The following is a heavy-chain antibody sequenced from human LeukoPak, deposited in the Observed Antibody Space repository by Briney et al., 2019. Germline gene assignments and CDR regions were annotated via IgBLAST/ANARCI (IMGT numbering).Heavy chain of an antibody. CDR1: GFTFSSYS. CDR2: ISSDSSTI. CDR3: AISAPNYYDSSGYYSYFQH. J-gene: IGHJ1*01. D-gene: IGHD3-22*01. Sequence: ESGGSLRLSCAASGFTFSSYSMNWVRQAPGKGLEWISYISSDSSTIYYADSVKGRFTISRDNAKNSLYLQMTSLRAEDTAVYYCAISAPNYYDSSGYYSYFQHWGQGTLVTVSS. V-gene: IGHV3-48*04.